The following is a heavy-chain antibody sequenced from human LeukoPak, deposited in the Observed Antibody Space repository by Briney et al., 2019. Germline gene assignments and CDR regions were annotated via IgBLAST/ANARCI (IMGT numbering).Heavy chain of an antibody. CDR2: IDPEFGDT. V-gene: IGHV1-69-2*01. J-gene: IGHJ4*02. D-gene: IGHD1-14*01. CDR3: ATGPRNIWDY. CDR1: GYNFAYYS. Sequence: ASVKVSCKTSGYNFAYYSLHWVQQAPGKGLEWIGRIDPEFGDTKYATRFQGRVTIIADPSTDTAYLDQSGLRSEDTALYYCATGPRNIWDYWGQGTLVTVSS.